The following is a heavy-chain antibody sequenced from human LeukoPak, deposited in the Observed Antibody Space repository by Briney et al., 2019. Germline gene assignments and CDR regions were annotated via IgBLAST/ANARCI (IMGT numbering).Heavy chain of an antibody. Sequence: GGSLRLSCAASGFTFSSYAMHWVRQAPGKGLEWVAVISYDGSNKYYADSVKGRFTISRDNSKNTPYLQMNSLRAEDTAVYYCARDLHTYNWSAFDIWGQGTMVTVSS. J-gene: IGHJ3*02. CDR2: ISYDGSNK. V-gene: IGHV3-30*04. CDR3: ARDLHTYNWSAFDI. CDR1: GFTFSSYA. D-gene: IGHD1-20*01.